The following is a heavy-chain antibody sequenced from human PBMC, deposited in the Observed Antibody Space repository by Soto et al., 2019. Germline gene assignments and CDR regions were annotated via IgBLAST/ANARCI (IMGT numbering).Heavy chain of an antibody. Sequence: GGSLRLSCAAPGFTFSSYGMHWVRQAPGKGLEWVAVIWYDGSNKYYADYVKGRFTISRDNSKNTLYLQMNSLRAEDTAVYYCARDIGSGRDYYGMDVWGQGTTVTVSS. CDR2: IWYDGSNK. V-gene: IGHV3-33*01. J-gene: IGHJ6*02. CDR3: ARDIGSGRDYYGMDV. CDR1: GFTFSSYG. D-gene: IGHD3-10*01.